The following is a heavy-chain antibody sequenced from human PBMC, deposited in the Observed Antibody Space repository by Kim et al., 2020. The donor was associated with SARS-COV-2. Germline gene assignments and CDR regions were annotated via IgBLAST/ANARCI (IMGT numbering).Heavy chain of an antibody. CDR3: ARSRGYVWWSYRYPKSFFDY. CDR2: INHSGST. V-gene: IGHV4-34*01. D-gene: IGHD3-16*02. J-gene: IGHJ4*02. Sequence: SETLSLTCAVYGGSFSGYYWSWIRQPPGKGLEWIGEINHSGSTNYNPSLKSRVTISVDTSKNQFSLKLSSVTAADTAVYYCARSRGYVWWSYRYPKSFFDYWGQGTLVTVSS. CDR1: GGSFSGYY.